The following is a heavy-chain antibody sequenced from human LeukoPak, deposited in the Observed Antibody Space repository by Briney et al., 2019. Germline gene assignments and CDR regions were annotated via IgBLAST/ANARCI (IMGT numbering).Heavy chain of an antibody. CDR1: GFTFSSYA. D-gene: IGHD2-2*01. Sequence: GGSLRLSCAASGFTFSSYAMSWVRQAPGKGLEWVSAISGSGGSTYYADSVKGRSTISRDNSKNTLYLQMNSLRAEDTAVYYCAKDRGRGQLLSFDYWGQGTLVTVSS. V-gene: IGHV3-23*01. J-gene: IGHJ4*02. CDR2: ISGSGGST. CDR3: AKDRGRGQLLSFDY.